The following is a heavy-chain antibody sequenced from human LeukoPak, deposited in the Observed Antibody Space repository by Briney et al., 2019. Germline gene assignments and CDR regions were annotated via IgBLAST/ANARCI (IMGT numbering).Heavy chain of an antibody. CDR2: ISAYNGNT. Sequence: ASVKVSCKASGYTLTSYGISWVRQAPGQGLEWMGWISAYNGNTNYAQKLQGRVTMTTDTSTSTAYMELRSLRSDDTAVYYCARDWGPYSSSWYDLFGYWRQGTLVTVSS. J-gene: IGHJ4*02. CDR1: GYTLTSYG. CDR3: ARDWGPYSSSWYDLFGY. D-gene: IGHD6-13*01. V-gene: IGHV1-18*01.